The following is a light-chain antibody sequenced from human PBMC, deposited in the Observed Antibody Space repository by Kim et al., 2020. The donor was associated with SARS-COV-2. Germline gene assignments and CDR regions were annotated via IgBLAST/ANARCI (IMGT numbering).Light chain of an antibody. J-gene: IGLJ2*01. Sequence: QGEAARITCGGNNIGSKGGGWSQTKTGKAPGVVIYYDRDRPSGIRERFSGANSGNTATLTISRVEAGDEADYYCQVWDASSDHSAFGGGTKLAVL. CDR3: QVWDASSDHSA. CDR1: NIGSKG. V-gene: IGLV3-21*04. CDR2: YDR.